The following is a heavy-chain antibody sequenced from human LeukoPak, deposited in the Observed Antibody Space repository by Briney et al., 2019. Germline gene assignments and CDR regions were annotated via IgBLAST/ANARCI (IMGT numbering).Heavy chain of an antibody. CDR1: GFTFKDYA. J-gene: IGHJ1*01. CDR3: AKDMYSSGSNGEGYLQH. D-gene: IGHD6-19*01. V-gene: IGHV3-9*01. CDR2: ISWNSGSI. Sequence: GGSLRLSCEASGFTFKDYAMHWVRQAPGKGLEWVSGISWNSGSIGYADFVKGRFTISRDNAKNSLYLHINRLRTEDTALYYCAKDMYSSGSNGEGYLQHWGQGTLVTVSS.